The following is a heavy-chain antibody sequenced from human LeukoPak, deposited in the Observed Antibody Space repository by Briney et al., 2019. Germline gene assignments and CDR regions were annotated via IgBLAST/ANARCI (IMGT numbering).Heavy chain of an antibody. D-gene: IGHD6-6*01. CDR3: VRDGPGGIEARKRHYGMDV. J-gene: IGHJ6*02. CDR1: GFTFSIYW. Sequence: SGGSLRLSCAASGFTFSIYWMSWVRQAPGKGLEWVASINQDGSEKYYVDSVKGRCTISRDNAKTSLYLQMSSLRAEDAAAYYCVRDGPGGIEARKRHYGMDVWGQGTTVSVSS. V-gene: IGHV3-7*05. CDR2: INQDGSEK.